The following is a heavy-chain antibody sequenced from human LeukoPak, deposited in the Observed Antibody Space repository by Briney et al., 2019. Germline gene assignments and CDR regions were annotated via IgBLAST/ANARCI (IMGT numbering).Heavy chain of an antibody. D-gene: IGHD2-2*01. V-gene: IGHV1-2*02. J-gene: IGHJ1*01. Sequence: ASVKVSCKASGYTFTGYYMHWVRQAPGQGLEWIGWIDPHSGGTNYAQKFQGRVTMTRDTSISTAYMELSRLRSDDTAVYYCARDRYCSSTSCYTTAYFQHWGQGTLVTVSS. CDR1: GYTFTGYY. CDR2: IDPHSGGT. CDR3: ARDRYCSSTSCYTTAYFQH.